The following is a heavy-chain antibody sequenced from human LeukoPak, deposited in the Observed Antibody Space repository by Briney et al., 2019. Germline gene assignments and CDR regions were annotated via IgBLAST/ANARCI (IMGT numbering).Heavy chain of an antibody. D-gene: IGHD2-21*02. CDR2: IKQDGSEK. V-gene: IGHV3-7*01. CDR3: ARDLAGLLLAPAFDY. Sequence: GGSLRLSCAASGFTFSSYWMSWVRQAPGKGLEWVANIKQDGSEKYYVDSVKGRFTISRDNAKNSLYLQMNSLRAEDTAVYYCARDLAGLLLAPAFDYWGQETLVTVSS. CDR1: GFTFSSYW. J-gene: IGHJ4*02.